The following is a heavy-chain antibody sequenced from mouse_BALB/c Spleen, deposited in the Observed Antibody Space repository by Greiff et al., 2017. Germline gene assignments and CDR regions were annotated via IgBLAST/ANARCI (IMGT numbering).Heavy chain of an antibody. Sequence: QVHVKQPGAELVRPGASVKLSCKASGYTFTSYWMNWVKQRPEQGLEWIGRIDPYDSETHYNQKFKDKAILTVDKSSSTAYMQLSSLTSEDSAVYYCARARSTMITTLAYWGQGTLVTVSA. CDR2: IDPYDSET. CDR3: ARARSTMITTLAY. V-gene: IGHV1-52*01. CDR1: GYTFTSYW. D-gene: IGHD2-4*01. J-gene: IGHJ3*01.